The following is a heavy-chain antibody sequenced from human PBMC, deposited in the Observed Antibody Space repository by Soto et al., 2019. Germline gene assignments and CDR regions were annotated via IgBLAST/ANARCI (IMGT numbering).Heavy chain of an antibody. CDR2: IIPIFGTA. CDR3: ARGYCSSTSCYYYYGMDV. V-gene: IGHV1-69*13. J-gene: IGHJ6*02. D-gene: IGHD2-2*01. CDR1: GGTGSSYA. Sequence: SVKGSCKASGGTGSSYAISWVRQAPGQGLEWMGGIIPIFGTANYAQKFQGRVTITADESTSTAYMELSSLRSEDTAVYYCARGYCSSTSCYYYYGMDVWGQGTTVTVSS.